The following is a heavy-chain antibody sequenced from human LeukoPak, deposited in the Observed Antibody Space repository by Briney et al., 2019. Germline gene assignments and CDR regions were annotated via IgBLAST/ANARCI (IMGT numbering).Heavy chain of an antibody. V-gene: IGHV3-30*02. CDR2: IRYDGSNK. CDR1: GFTFSSYG. Sequence: PGGSLRLSCAASGFTFSSYGMHWVRQAPGKGLEWVAFIRYDGSNKYYADSVKGRFTISRDNSKNTLYLQMNSLRAEDTAGYYCAKGGQAYCGGDSFIFDYWGQGTLVTVSS. CDR3: AKGGQAYCGGDSFIFDY. D-gene: IGHD2-21*01. J-gene: IGHJ4*02.